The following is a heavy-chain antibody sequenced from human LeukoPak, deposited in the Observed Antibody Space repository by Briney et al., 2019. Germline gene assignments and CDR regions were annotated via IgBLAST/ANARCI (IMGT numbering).Heavy chain of an antibody. D-gene: IGHD3-10*01. CDR2: IYYSGST. CDR1: GGSINSYY. CDR3: ARDYGSGNYEV. Sequence: PSETLSLTCTVSGGSINSYYWSWIRQPPGKGLEWIGYIYYSGSTNYNPSLKSRVTISVDTSKNQFFLKLSSVTAADTAVYYCARDYGSGNYEVWGQGTLVTVSS. J-gene: IGHJ4*02. V-gene: IGHV4-59*12.